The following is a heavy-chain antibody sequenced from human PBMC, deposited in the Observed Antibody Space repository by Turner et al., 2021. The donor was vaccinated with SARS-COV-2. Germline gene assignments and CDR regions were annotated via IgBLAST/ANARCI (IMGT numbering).Heavy chain of an antibody. CDR3: ARETGYSSSSGYTFDI. J-gene: IGHJ3*02. CDR1: GGTFNRYA. D-gene: IGHD6-6*01. Sequence: QVLLVQSGAEVKKPGSSVKVSCKPSGGTFNRYAISGVRQAPGQGLEWMGAIIPIFGRTNYAQNFLGRVTITADKSTSTAYMELSSLRSEDTATYYCARETGYSSSSGYTFDIWGQGTRVTVSS. V-gene: IGHV1-69*06. CDR2: IIPIFGRT.